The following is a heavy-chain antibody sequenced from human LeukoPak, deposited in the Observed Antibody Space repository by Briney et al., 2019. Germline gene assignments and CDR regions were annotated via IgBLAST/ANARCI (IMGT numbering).Heavy chain of an antibody. V-gene: IGHV3-23*01. J-gene: IGHJ4*02. CDR2: TSSSDAGT. Sequence: GGSLRLSCAASGFTLSTYAMSWVRQTPGKGLEWVAATSSSDAGTYHADSVRGRFTISRDNSKNTLYLQMNSLRAEDAAVYYCATRAPGGPEAAVTARIYFDYWGQGTLVTVSS. D-gene: IGHD2-21*02. CDR3: ATRAPGGPEAAVTARIYFDY. CDR1: GFTLSTYA.